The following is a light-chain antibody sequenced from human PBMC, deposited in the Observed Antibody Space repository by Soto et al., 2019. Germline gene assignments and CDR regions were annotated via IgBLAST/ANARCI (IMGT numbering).Light chain of an antibody. Sequence: ELVLTQSPATLSLSPGERATLSCTASQSVAGYLAWYQQKPGQGPKLLIYDSSTRATGTPARFRGSGSGTDFTLAISSLEPEDFAIYYCQHRSNWRMYTFGQGTKLEIK. CDR1: QSVAGY. V-gene: IGKV3-11*01. CDR3: QHRSNWRMYT. CDR2: DSS. J-gene: IGKJ2*01.